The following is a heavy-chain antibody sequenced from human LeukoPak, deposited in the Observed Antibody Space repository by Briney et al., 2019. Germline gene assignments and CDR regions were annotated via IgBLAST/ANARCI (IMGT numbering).Heavy chain of an antibody. D-gene: IGHD2-2*01. J-gene: IGHJ6*02. V-gene: IGHV1-69*13. CDR2: IIPIFGTA. CDR1: GGTFSSYA. CDR3: ARASGSSTSCYDSCYYYYGMDV. Sequence: SVKVSCKASGGTFSSYAISWVRQAPGQGLEWMGGIIPIFGTANYAQKFQGRVTITADESTSTAYMELSSLRSEDTAVYYCARASGSSTSCYDSCYYYYGMDVWGQGTTVTVSS.